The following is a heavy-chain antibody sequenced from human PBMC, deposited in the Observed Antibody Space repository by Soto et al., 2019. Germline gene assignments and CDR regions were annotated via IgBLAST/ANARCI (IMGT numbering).Heavy chain of an antibody. V-gene: IGHV4-4*07. J-gene: IGHJ4*02. CDR1: GGSTSSYY. CDR3: ARASVGPPGGGSWTMPFDI. CDR2: IYTGGST. D-gene: IGHD2-15*01. Sequence: KTSETLSLTCTVSGGSTSSYYWSWIRQPAGKGLEWIGRIYTGGSTNYSPSLKSRVTMSVDTSKNQFSLRLTSVTAADTAVYYCARASVGPPGGGSWTMPFDIWGRGTLVTVSS.